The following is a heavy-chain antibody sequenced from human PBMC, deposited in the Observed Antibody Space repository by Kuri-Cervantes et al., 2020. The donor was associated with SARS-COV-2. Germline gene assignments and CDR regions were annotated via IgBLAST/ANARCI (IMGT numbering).Heavy chain of an antibody. Sequence: GESLKISCAASGFSLSRYTMNWVRQAPGKGLEWVSAISGSGGSTYYADSVKGRFTISRDNSKNTLYLQMNSLRAEDTAVHCCAKFSGPMVRGVTFLGQFYYYYMDVWGKGTTVTVSS. CDR2: ISGSGGST. J-gene: IGHJ6*03. D-gene: IGHD3-10*01. V-gene: IGHV3-23*01. CDR3: AKFSGPMVRGVTFLGQFYYYYMDV. CDR1: GFSLSRYT.